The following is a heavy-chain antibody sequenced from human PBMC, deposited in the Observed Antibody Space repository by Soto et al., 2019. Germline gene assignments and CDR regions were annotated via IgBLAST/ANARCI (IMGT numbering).Heavy chain of an antibody. Sequence: PSQTLSLTCAISGDSVSSNSAAWNWIRQSPSRGLEWLGRTYYGSKWYNDYAVSVKSRITITPDTSKNQVSLQLNSVTPEDTAVYSCATGRVRIAARPENWFDPWGQGTLVTVSS. J-gene: IGHJ5*02. CDR1: GDSVSSNSAA. CDR3: ATGRVRIAARPENWFDP. V-gene: IGHV6-1*01. D-gene: IGHD6-6*01. CDR2: TYYGSKWYN.